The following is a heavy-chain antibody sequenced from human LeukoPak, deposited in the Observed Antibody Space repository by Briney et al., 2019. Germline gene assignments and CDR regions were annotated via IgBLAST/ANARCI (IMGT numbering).Heavy chain of an antibody. D-gene: IGHD2-21*01. J-gene: IGHJ4*02. Sequence: GGSLRLSCAASGFTFSSYWMSWVRQAPGKGLEWVANIKQDGSEKYYVDSVKGRFTISRDNAKNSLYLQMNSLRAEDTAVYYCASVGVKNGRSMYYFDYWGQGTLVTVSS. CDR1: GFTFSSYW. CDR2: IKQDGSEK. V-gene: IGHV3-7*01. CDR3: ASVGVKNGRSMYYFDY.